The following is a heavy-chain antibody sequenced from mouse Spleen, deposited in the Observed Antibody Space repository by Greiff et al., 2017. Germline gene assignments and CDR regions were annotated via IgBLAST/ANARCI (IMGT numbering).Heavy chain of an antibody. Sequence: DVMLVESGGGLVKPGGSLKLSCAASGFTFSSYTMSWVRQTPAKRLEWVATISSGGGNTYYPDSVKGRFTISRDNARNTLYLQMSSLRSEDTAMYYCARPGNYPAWFAYWGQGTLVTVSA. V-gene: IGHV5-9*01. CDR1: GFTFSSYT. J-gene: IGHJ3*01. CDR2: ISSGGGNT. D-gene: IGHD2-1*01. CDR3: ARPGNYPAWFAY.